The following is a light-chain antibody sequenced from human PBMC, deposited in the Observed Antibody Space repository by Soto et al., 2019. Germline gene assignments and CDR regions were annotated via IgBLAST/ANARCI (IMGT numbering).Light chain of an antibody. Sequence: SVLTPPPPASGAPGQRVTMACSGRRFIVGRNFVNWYQQLPGTAPKLLIYANDQRPSGVPDRFSGSKSGTLASLAISGLRSEDEADYYCATWDASLMSHVFGTGTKVTVL. CDR3: ATWDASLMSHV. CDR2: AND. CDR1: RFIVGRNF. J-gene: IGLJ1*01. V-gene: IGLV1-47*01.